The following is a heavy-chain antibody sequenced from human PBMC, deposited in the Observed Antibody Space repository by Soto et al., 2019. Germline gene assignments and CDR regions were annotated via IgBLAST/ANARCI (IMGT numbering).Heavy chain of an antibody. Sequence: PSETLSLTCAVSGYSISSGYYWGWIRQPPGKGLEWIGSIYHSGSTYYNPSLKSRVTISVDTSKNQFSLKLSSVTAADTAVYYCASTVPNHYGSGSYFPFDYWGQGTQVTVSS. CDR1: GYSISSGYY. J-gene: IGHJ4*02. CDR3: ASTVPNHYGSGSYFPFDY. V-gene: IGHV4-38-2*01. D-gene: IGHD3-10*01. CDR2: IYHSGST.